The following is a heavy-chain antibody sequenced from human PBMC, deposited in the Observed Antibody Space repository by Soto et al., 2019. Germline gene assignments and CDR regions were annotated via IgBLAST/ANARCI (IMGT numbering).Heavy chain of an antibody. J-gene: IGHJ3*02. CDR1: VFTFSSYG. CDR3: VNPNYYDSSGHGAFDI. Sequence: GSLRLSFAASVFTFSSYGMNWVRQAPGKGLEWVAVISSNGSNKYYADSVKGRFTISRDNSKNTLYLQMNSLRAEDTAVYYCVNPNYYDSSGHGAFDIWGQGTMVTVSS. D-gene: IGHD3-22*01. CDR2: ISSNGSNK. V-gene: IGHV3-30*18.